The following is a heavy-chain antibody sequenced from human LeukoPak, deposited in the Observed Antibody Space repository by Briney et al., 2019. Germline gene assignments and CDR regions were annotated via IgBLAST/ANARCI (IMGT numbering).Heavy chain of an antibody. Sequence: GGSLRLSCAASGFTFSSYSMNWVRQAAGRGLEWVSSISTSSSYIYYADSVKGRFTISRDNAKNSLYLQMNSLRAEDTAVHYCARDLPLGRIAAAGKANWFDPWGQGTLVTVSS. J-gene: IGHJ5*02. CDR2: ISTSSSYI. D-gene: IGHD6-13*01. CDR3: ARDLPLGRIAAAGKANWFDP. CDR1: GFTFSSYS. V-gene: IGHV3-21*01.